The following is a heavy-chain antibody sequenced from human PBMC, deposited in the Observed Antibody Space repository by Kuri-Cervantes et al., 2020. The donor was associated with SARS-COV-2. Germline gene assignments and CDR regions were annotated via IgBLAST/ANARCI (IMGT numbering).Heavy chain of an antibody. J-gene: IGHJ3*02. V-gene: IGHV3-33*01. CDR3: AREPAEVVVVPAAIRGDAFDI. D-gene: IGHD2-2*02. CDR1: GFTFSSYG. Sequence: GGSLRLSCAASGFTFSSYGMHWVRQAPGKGLEWVAVIWYDGSNKYYADSVKGRFTISRDNAKNSLYLQMNSLRAEDTAVYYCAREPAEVVVVPAAIRGDAFDIWGQGTMVTVSS. CDR2: IWYDGSNK.